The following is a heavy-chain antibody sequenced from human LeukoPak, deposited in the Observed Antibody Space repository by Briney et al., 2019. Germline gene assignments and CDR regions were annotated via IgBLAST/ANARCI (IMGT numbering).Heavy chain of an antibody. D-gene: IGHD6-19*01. CDR1: VGSIRSHY. CDR3: ARDPSITVAGMGFDC. V-gene: IGHV4-4*07. J-gene: IGHJ4*02. Sequence: PSETQSLTCTVYVGSIRSHYWSWIRQPAGKGLEWIGRLSSSGNTQYNPSLKSRVAMSVDTSKNQFSLKLNSVTAADTAVYYCARDPSITVAGMGFDCWGQGTLVTVSS. CDR2: LSSSGNT.